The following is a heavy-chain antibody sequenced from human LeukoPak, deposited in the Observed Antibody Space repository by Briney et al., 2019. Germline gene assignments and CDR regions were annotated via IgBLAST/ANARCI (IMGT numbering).Heavy chain of an antibody. J-gene: IGHJ3*02. D-gene: IGHD1-14*01. CDR2: IIPILGIA. Sequence: ASVKVSCKASGGTFSSYAISWVRQAPGQGLEWMGRIIPILGIANYAQKFQGRVTITADKSTSTAYMELSSLRSEDTAVYYCARDHPYKHTSSSDAFDIWGQGTMVTVSS. CDR3: ARDHPYKHTSSSDAFDI. V-gene: IGHV1-69*04. CDR1: GGTFSSYA.